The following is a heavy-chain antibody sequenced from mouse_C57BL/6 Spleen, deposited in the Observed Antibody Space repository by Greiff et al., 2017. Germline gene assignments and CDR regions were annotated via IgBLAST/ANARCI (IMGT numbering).Heavy chain of an antibody. Sequence: VQLQQSGPELVKPGASVKISCKASGYTFTDYYMHWVKQSHGKSLEWIGDINPNNGGTSYNQKFKGKATLTVDKSSSTAYMQLRSLTSEDSAVYCCARQDYAMDYWGQGTSVTVSS. CDR3: ARQDYAMDY. CDR2: INPNNGGT. V-gene: IGHV1-26*01. J-gene: IGHJ4*01. CDR1: GYTFTDYY.